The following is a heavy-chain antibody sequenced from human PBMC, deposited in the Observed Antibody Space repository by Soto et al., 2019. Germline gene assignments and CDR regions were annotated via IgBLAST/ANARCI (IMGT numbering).Heavy chain of an antibody. J-gene: IGHJ4*02. V-gene: IGHV3-11*06. CDR1: GFTFSDYY. CDR3: ARLRASTWYLGGYLDY. CDR2: IVSGSDYT. Sequence: PGGSLRLSCAASGFTFSDYYMTWIRQAPGKGLEWVSYIVSGSDYTNYADSVEGRFTISRDNAKNSLFLEMNSLRADDTAIYYCARLRASTWYLGGYLDYWGLGTLVTVSS. D-gene: IGHD6-13*01.